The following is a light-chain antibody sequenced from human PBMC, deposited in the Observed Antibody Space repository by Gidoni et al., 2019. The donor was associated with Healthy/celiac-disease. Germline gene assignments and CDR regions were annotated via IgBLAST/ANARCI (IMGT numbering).Light chain of an antibody. V-gene: IGKV1-5*03. J-gene: IGKJ1*01. CDR2: KAS. CDR1: HSISSW. CDR3: QQYSSYSRT. Sequence: DIQMTQSPSTLSASVGNRVTITCRASHSISSWLAWYQQKPGKAPKLLIYKASSLESGVPSRFSGSGSGTEFTRTISSLEPDDFATYYCQQYSSYSRTFGQGTKVEIK.